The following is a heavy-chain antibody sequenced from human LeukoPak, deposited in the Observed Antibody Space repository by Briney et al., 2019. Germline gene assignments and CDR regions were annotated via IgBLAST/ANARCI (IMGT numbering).Heavy chain of an antibody. CDR2: ISSNGGST. CDR3: ARASSGWYGY. V-gene: IGHV3-64*01. J-gene: IGHJ4*02. D-gene: IGHD6-19*01. CDR1: EFTFSSYA. Sequence: GRSLRLSCAASEFTFSSYAMHWVRQAPGQGLEYVSAISSNGGSTYYANSVKGRFTISRDNYKNTLYLQMGSLRVEDMAVYYCARASSGWYGYWGQGTLFTVSS.